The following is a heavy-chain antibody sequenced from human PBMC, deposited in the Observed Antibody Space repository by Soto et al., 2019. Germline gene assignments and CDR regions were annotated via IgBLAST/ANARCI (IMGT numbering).Heavy chain of an antibody. Sequence: GASVKVSCKASGYTFTGYYMHWVRQAPGQGLEWMGWINPNSGGTNYAQKFQGRVTMTRDTSISTAYMELSRLRSDDTAVYYCARDERIQLWPKPGGMDVWGQGTTVTSP. CDR1: GYTFTGYY. V-gene: IGHV1-2*02. CDR2: INPNSGGT. J-gene: IGHJ6*02. CDR3: ARDERIQLWPKPGGMDV. D-gene: IGHD5-18*01.